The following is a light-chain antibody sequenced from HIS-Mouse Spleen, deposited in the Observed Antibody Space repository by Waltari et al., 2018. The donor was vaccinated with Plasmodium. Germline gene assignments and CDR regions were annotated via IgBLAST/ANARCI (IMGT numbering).Light chain of an antibody. CDR3: YSTDSSGNHRV. CDR2: EDS. J-gene: IGLJ3*02. Sequence: SYELTQPPSVSVSPGQTARITCSGDALPKNSAYWYQQKSGQAPVLVIYEDSKRPSGIPERFSGASSGTMATLTISGAQVEDAADYYCYSTDSSGNHRVFGGGTKLTVL. V-gene: IGLV3-10*01. CDR1: ALPKNS.